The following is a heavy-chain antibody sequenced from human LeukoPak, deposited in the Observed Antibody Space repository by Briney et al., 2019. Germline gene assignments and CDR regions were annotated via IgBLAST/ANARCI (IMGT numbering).Heavy chain of an antibody. CDR3: AKCLGDGTNYYFAH. Sequence: PGASLRLSCAASGFTFSSYAMGWVRLAPGKGLELVSLISGSGDNPYYADSVKGRFTISRDNSKNTLYLQMSSLRAEDTALYYCAKCLGDGTNYYFAHWGQGTLVTVSS. V-gene: IGHV3-23*01. J-gene: IGHJ4*02. CDR2: ISGSGDNP. D-gene: IGHD4/OR15-4a*01. CDR1: GFTFSSYA.